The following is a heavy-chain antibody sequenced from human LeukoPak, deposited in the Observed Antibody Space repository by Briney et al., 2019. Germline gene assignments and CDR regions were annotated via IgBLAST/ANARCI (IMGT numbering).Heavy chain of an antibody. CDR3: ATSRWFDS. J-gene: IGHJ5*01. CDR1: EYSVSQLA. Sequence: ASVKVSCKVSEYSVSQLAMHWVRQAPGKGLEWMGGLDPDYGETIYAQNFQGRVTMTEDTSTDTAYMELSSLRSEDTAVYYCATSRWFDSWGQGFLVSVSS. CDR2: LDPDYGET. V-gene: IGHV1-24*01.